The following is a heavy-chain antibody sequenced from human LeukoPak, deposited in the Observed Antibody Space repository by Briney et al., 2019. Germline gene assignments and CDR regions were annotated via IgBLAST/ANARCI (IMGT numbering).Heavy chain of an antibody. J-gene: IGHJ4*02. CDR2: IKQDGSEK. CDR3: ARDSTPPIAWLYYFDY. CDR1: GFTFSSYW. Sequence: GGSLRLSCAASGFTFSSYWMSWVRQAPGKGLEWVANIKQDGSEKYYVDSVKGRFTISRDNAKNSLYLQMNSLRAEDTAVYYCARDSTPPIAWLYYFDYWGQATLVPVSS. D-gene: IGHD3-9*01. V-gene: IGHV3-7*01.